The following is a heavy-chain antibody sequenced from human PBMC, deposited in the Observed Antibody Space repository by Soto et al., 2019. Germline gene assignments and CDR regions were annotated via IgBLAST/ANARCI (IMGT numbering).Heavy chain of an antibody. V-gene: IGHV1-69*06. CDR2: IIPIFGTA. CDR1: GGTFSSYA. J-gene: IGHJ4*02. CDR3: ARTPLYCTNGVCFYFDY. D-gene: IGHD2-8*01. Sequence: QVQLVQSGAEVKKPGSSVKVSCKASGGTFSSYAISWVRQAPGQGLEWMGGIIPIFGTANYAQKFQGRVTITADKSTSTAYMALSSLRSEDTAVYYCARTPLYCTNGVCFYFDYWGQGTLVTVSS.